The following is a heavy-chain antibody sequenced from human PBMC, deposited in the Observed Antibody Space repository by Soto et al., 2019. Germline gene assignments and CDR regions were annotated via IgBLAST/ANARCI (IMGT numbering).Heavy chain of an antibody. D-gene: IGHD6-13*01. CDR2: FDPEDGET. V-gene: IGHV1-24*01. Sequence: GASVKVSCKVSGYTLTELSMHWVRQAPGKGLEWMGGFDPEDGETIYAQKFQGRVTMTEDTSTDTAYMELSSLRSEDTAVYCCAKASYSSWYGSYFDYWGQGTLVTVSS. CDR3: AKASYSSWYGSYFDY. J-gene: IGHJ4*02. CDR1: GYTLTELS.